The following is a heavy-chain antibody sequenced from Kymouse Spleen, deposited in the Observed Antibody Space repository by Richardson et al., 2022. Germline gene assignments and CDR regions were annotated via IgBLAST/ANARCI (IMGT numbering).Heavy chain of an antibody. CDR2: ISYDGSNK. V-gene: IGHV3-30*18. Sequence: QVQLVESGGGVVQPGRSLRLSCAASGFTFSSYGMHWVRQAPGKGLEWVAVISYDGSNKYYADSVKGRFTISRDNSKNTLYLQMNSLRAEDTAVYYCAKEEGRPGYYYYYGMDVWGQGTTVTVSS. CDR1: GFTFSSYG. J-gene: IGHJ6*02. D-gene: IGHD6-6*01. CDR3: AKEEGRPGYYYYYGMDV.